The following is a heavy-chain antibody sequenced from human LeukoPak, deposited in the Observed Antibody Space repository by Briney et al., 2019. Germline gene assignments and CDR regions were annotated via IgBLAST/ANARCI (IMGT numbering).Heavy chain of an antibody. CDR2: IYYSGST. CDR1: GGSTSSSSYS. Sequence: SETLSLTCTVSGGSTSSSSYSWGWIRQPPGKGLEWIGSIYYSGSTYYNPSLKSRVTISVDTSKNQFSLELSSVTAADTAVYYCARQAGYYDSSGYPEIYGMDVWGQGTTVTVSS. J-gene: IGHJ6*02. V-gene: IGHV4-39*01. CDR3: ARQAGYYDSSGYPEIYGMDV. D-gene: IGHD3-22*01.